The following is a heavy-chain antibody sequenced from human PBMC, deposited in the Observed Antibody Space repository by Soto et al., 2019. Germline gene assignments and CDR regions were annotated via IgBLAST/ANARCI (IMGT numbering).Heavy chain of an antibody. V-gene: IGHV4-4*02. CDR3: ARLEGLATISYYFDF. CDR2: IYHSGST. D-gene: IGHD3-9*01. CDR1: SGSISSSNW. Sequence: SETLSLTCAVSSGSISSSNWWSWVRQPPGKGLEWIGEIYHSGSTNYNPSLKSRVTISVDKSKNQFSLKLSSVTAADSAVYFCARLEGLATISYYFDFWGPGTLVTVSS. J-gene: IGHJ4*02.